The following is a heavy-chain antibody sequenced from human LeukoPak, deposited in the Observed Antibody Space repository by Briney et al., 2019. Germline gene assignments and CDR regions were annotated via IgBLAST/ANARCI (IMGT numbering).Heavy chain of an antibody. CDR3: ARDFLGRTNGGSNYFGMDV. J-gene: IGHJ6*02. Sequence: ASVKVSCKPSGYTFTDYFLHWVRQAPGQGLEWMGCINLHTGGAHYAQKFQDWVSLTRDTSIDTAFMELSSLRSDATAIYYCARDFLGRTNGGSNYFGMDVWGQGTTVTVSS. D-gene: IGHD2-8*01. CDR1: GYTFTDYF. CDR2: INLHTGGA. V-gene: IGHV1-2*04.